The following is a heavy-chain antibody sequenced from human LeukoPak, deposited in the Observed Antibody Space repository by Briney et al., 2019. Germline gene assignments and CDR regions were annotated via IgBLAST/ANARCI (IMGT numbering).Heavy chain of an antibody. J-gene: IGHJ5*02. D-gene: IGHD3-3*01. Sequence: GGSLRLSCAASGFTFSSYGMHWVRQAPGKGLEWVAFIRFDGSNKYYADSLKGRFTISRDNSKNSLYLQMNSLRAEDTAVYYCAKGTLRFLEWLFDPWGQGTLVTVSS. CDR1: GFTFSSYG. CDR3: AKGTLRFLEWLFDP. V-gene: IGHV3-30*02. CDR2: IRFDGSNK.